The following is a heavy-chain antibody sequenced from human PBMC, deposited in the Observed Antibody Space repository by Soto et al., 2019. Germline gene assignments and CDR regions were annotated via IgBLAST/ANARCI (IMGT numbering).Heavy chain of an antibody. CDR2: IWYDGSNK. V-gene: IGHV3-33*01. CDR3: AREEMELLIGFYYYYGMDV. D-gene: IGHD1-26*01. Sequence: PGGSLRLSCAASGFTFSSYGMHWVRQAPGKGLEWVAVIWYDGSNKYYADSVKGRFTISRDNSKNTLYLQMNSLRAEDTAVYYCAREEMELLIGFYYYYGMDVWGQGTTVTVSS. J-gene: IGHJ6*02. CDR1: GFTFSSYG.